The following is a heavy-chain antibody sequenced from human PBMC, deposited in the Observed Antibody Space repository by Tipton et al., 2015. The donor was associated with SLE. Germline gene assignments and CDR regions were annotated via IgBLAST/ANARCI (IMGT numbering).Heavy chain of an antibody. CDR2: ISYGGGT. Sequence: TLSLTCSVSGGSINSHYWIWIRQPPGKGLEWIGYISYGGGTNYNPSLKSRVTISVDPAKNQFSLKLTSVTAADSALYYCARGMLTWRGAVLGVDVWGQGTTVNVSS. CDR1: GGSINSHY. D-gene: IGHD2-8*01. J-gene: IGHJ6*02. CDR3: ARGMLTWRGAVLGVDV. V-gene: IGHV4-59*08.